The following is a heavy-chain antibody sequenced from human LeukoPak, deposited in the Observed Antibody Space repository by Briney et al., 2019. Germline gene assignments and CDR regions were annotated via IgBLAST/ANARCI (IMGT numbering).Heavy chain of an antibody. CDR2: ISYDGSNK. Sequence: GGSLRLSCAASGFTLSDYYMSWIRQAPGKGLEWVAVISYDGSNKYYADSVKGRFTISRDNSKNTLYLQMNSLRAEDTAVYYCAKDNGDGYNSYFDYWGQGTLVTVSS. CDR1: GFTLSDYY. V-gene: IGHV3-30*18. D-gene: IGHD5-24*01. J-gene: IGHJ4*02. CDR3: AKDNGDGYNSYFDY.